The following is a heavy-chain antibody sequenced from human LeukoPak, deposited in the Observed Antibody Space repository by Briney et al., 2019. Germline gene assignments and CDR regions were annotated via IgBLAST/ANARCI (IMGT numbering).Heavy chain of an antibody. CDR3: ARFIFGAFGY. D-gene: IGHD3-3*01. V-gene: IGHV4-39*06. J-gene: IGHJ4*02. Sequence: SGTLSLTCTVSGGSISSSSYYWGWIRQPPGKGLEWIGSIYYSGSTYYNPSLKSRVTISVDTSKNQFPLKLSSVTAADTAVYYCARFIFGAFGYWGQGTLVTVSS. CDR2: IYYSGST. CDR1: GGSISSSSYY.